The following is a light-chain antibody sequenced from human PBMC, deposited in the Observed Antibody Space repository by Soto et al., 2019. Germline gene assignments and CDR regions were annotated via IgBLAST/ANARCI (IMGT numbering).Light chain of an antibody. CDR2: EVR. J-gene: IGLJ2*01. CDR3: AAWDDNLSGLF. CDR1: TSDIGGYNY. Sequence: QSALTQPASVSGSPGQSITISCTGTTSDIGGYNYVSWYQQYPGKAPKLIIYEVRNRPSGVSNRFSASKSGNTASLTISGLQAEDEAVYYCAAWDDNLSGLFFGGGTKVTVL. V-gene: IGLV2-14*01.